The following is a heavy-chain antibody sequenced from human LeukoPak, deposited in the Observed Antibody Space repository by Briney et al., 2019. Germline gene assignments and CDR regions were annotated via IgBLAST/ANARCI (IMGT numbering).Heavy chain of an antibody. CDR1: GGSISSYY. D-gene: IGHD2-2*01. Sequence: SETLSLTCTVSGGSISSYYWSWLRQPPGKGLEWIGYIYYSGSTNYNPSLKSRVTISVDTSKNQFSLKLSSVTAADTAVYYCAREVPAATAYFDYWGQGTLVTVSS. J-gene: IGHJ4*02. CDR3: AREVPAATAYFDY. V-gene: IGHV4-59*01. CDR2: IYYSGST.